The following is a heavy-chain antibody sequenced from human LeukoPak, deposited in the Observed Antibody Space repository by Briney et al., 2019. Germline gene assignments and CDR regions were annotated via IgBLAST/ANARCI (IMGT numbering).Heavy chain of an antibody. J-gene: IGHJ4*02. CDR1: GGSISSSSYY. D-gene: IGHD6-13*01. Sequence: PSETLSLTCTVSGGSISSSSYYWGWIRQPPGKGLEWIGSIYYSGSTYYNPSLKSRVTISVGTSKNQFSLKLSSVTAADTAVYYCARDSRGYSSSWYPFDYWGQGTLVTVSS. CDR2: IYYSGST. CDR3: ARDSRGYSSSWYPFDY. V-gene: IGHV4-39*07.